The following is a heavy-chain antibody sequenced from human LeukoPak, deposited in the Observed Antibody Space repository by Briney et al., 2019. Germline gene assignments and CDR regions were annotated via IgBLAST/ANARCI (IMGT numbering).Heavy chain of an antibody. J-gene: IGHJ6*02. V-gene: IGHV3-30*18. Sequence: PGGSLRLSCAASGFTFSSYGMHWVRQAPGKGLEWVAVISYDGSNKYYADSVKGRFTISRDNSKNTLYLQMNSLRAEDTAVYYCAKDQSAAADRYHYYGMDVWGQGTTVTVSS. CDR3: AKDQSAAADRYHYYGMDV. CDR2: ISYDGSNK. D-gene: IGHD6-13*01. CDR1: GFTFSSYG.